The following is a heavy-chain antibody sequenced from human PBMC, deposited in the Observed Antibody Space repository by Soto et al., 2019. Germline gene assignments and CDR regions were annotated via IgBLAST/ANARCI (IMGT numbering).Heavy chain of an antibody. V-gene: IGHV4-4*02. Sequence: QVQLQESGPGLVKPSGTLSLTCAVSSGSISSSNWWSWGRQPPGKGLEWIGEIYHSGSTNYNPSLKSRVTISVDKSKNQFSLKLSSVTAADTAVYYCARGGPHCSGGSCYFSGAFDIWGQGTMVTVSS. CDR2: IYHSGST. D-gene: IGHD2-15*01. CDR1: SGSISSSNW. J-gene: IGHJ3*02. CDR3: ARGGPHCSGGSCYFSGAFDI.